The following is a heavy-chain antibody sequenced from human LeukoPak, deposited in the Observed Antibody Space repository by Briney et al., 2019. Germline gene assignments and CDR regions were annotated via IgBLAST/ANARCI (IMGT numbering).Heavy chain of an antibody. J-gene: IGHJ4*02. CDR3: ATGFRYFDWLLYSPFDY. CDR1: GYTFTGYY. CDR2: INPNSGGT. V-gene: IGHV1-2*06. Sequence: GASVKVSCKASGYTFTGYYMHWVRQAPGQGLEWMGRINPNSGGTNYAQKFQGRVTMTRDTSISTAYMELSSLRSEDTAVYYCATGFRYFDWLLYSPFDYWGQGTLVTVSS. D-gene: IGHD3-9*01.